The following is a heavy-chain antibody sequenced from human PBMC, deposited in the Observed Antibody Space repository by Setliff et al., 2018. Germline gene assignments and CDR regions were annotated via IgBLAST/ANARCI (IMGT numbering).Heavy chain of an antibody. Sequence: PGESLKISCAASGFTFSTYAMSWVRQAPGKGLEWVSVISGSGTATYYADSVKGRFTISRDNSKNTVYLQMNSLRAEDTAIYYCAKMVGGSRSSGCCYFDYWGQGTLVTVSS. V-gene: IGHV3-23*01. CDR3: AKMVGGSRSSGCCYFDY. D-gene: IGHD6-19*01. CDR1: GFTFSTYA. J-gene: IGHJ4*02. CDR2: ISGSGTAT.